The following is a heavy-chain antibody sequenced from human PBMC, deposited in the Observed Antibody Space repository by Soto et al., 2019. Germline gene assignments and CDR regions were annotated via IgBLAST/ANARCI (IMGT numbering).Heavy chain of an antibody. J-gene: IGHJ4*02. Sequence: GESLKISCKGSGYSFTSYWIGWVRQMPGKGLEWMGIIYPGDSDTRYSPSFQGQVTITRDTSASTAYMELSSLRSEDTAVYYCARAVSYYDSSGYSPYWGQGTLVTVSS. D-gene: IGHD3-22*01. V-gene: IGHV5-51*01. CDR1: GYSFTSYW. CDR3: ARAVSYYDSSGYSPY. CDR2: IYPGDSDT.